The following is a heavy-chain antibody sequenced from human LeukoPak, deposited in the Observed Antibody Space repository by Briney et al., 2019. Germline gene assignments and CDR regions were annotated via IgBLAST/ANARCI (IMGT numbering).Heavy chain of an antibody. CDR3: ARRGSGWYYFDY. V-gene: IGHV4-61*02. J-gene: IGHJ4*02. Sequence: SETLSLTCTVSGGSISSGSYYWSWIRQPAGKGLEWIGRIYTSGSTNYNPSLKSRVTTSLDTSKNQVSLKLSSVTAADTAVYYCARRGSGWYYFDYWGQGTLVTVSS. CDR1: GGSISSGSYY. CDR2: IYTSGST. D-gene: IGHD6-19*01.